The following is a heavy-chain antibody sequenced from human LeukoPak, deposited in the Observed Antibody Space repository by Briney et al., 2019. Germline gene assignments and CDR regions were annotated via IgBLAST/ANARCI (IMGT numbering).Heavy chain of an antibody. CDR2: INHSGST. V-gene: IGHV4-34*01. CDR1: GGSFSGYY. D-gene: IGHD6-19*01. CDR3: ARGPRSVAVAHRYYYYMDV. Sequence: SETLSLTCAVYGGSFSGYYWSWIRQPPGKGLEWIGEINHSGSTNYNPSLKSRVTISVDTSKNQFSLKLSSVTAADTAVYYCARGPRSVAVAHRYYYYMDVWGKGTTVTVSS. J-gene: IGHJ6*03.